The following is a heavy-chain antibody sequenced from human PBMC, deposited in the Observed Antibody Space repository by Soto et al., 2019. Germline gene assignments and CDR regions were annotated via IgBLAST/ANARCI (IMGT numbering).Heavy chain of an antibody. J-gene: IGHJ6*02. Sequence: ASVKVSCKASGYIFTNYAIHWVRQAPGQRLEWMGWISAYNGNTKYAQKLQGRVTMTTDTSTSTAYMELRSLRSDDTAVYYCARVGSIANGGMDVWGQGTTVTVSS. CDR3: ARVGSIANGGMDV. V-gene: IGHV1-18*01. CDR1: GYIFTNYA. CDR2: ISAYNGNT. D-gene: IGHD6-6*01.